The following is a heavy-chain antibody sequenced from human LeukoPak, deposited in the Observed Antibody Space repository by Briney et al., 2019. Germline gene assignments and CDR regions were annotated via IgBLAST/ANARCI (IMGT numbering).Heavy chain of an antibody. D-gene: IGHD2-15*01. V-gene: IGHV3-23*01. Sequence: GGSLRLSCAASGFTISNNAMSWVRQAPGKGLEWVSAISSTGGGTYYAASVKGRFTISRDTSKNTLYLQMNSLRAEDTAVYYCARDPVAASRWGQGTLVTVSS. CDR1: GFTISNNA. CDR2: ISSTGGGT. J-gene: IGHJ4*02. CDR3: ARDPVAASR.